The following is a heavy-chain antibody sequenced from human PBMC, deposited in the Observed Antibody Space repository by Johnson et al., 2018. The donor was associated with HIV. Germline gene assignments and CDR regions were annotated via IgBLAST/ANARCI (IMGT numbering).Heavy chain of an antibody. J-gene: IGHJ3*02. CDR2: IWYDGSNK. V-gene: IGHV3-33*08. CDR3: ARGPCGYGYGFDAFDI. D-gene: IGHD5-18*01. CDR1: GFSFSNYG. Sequence: QVQLVESGGGVVQPGRSLRLSCEASGFSFSNYGMHWVRQAPGKGLEWVAVIWYDGSNKYYADSVKGRFTISRDNSKNTMYLQKNSLRAEATAVYYGARGPCGYGYGFDAFDIWGQGTMVTVSS.